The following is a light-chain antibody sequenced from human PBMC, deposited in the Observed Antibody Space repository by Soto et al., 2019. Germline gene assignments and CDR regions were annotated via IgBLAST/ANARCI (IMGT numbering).Light chain of an antibody. V-gene: IGKV3-20*01. CDR2: GAS. CDR3: QQYGDPPWT. Sequence: IVMTQSPSTLSVSKGERATLSCRASHSVSSNLAWYQQKPGQAPRLLIYGASTRATGIPDRFSGSGSGTDFTLTISRLEPEDFAVYYCQQYGDPPWTFGQGAMV. CDR1: HSVSSN. J-gene: IGKJ1*01.